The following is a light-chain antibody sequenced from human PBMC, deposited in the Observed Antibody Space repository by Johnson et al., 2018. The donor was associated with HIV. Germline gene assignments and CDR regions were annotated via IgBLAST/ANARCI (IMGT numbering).Light chain of an antibody. CDR2: DNN. CDR1: SSNIGNSY. Sequence: QSVLTQPPSVSAAPGQKVTISCSGSSSNIGNSYVSWYQQFPGTAPKLLIYDNNKRPSGVPDRLSGSKSGTSASLAISRLQPADEADYYCGTWNNSLSANYVFGAGTKVTVL. CDR3: GTWNNSLSANYV. J-gene: IGLJ1*01. V-gene: IGLV1-51*01.